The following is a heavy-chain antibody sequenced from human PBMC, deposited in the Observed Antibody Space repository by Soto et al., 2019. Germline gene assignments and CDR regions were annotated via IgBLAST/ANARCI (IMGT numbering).Heavy chain of an antibody. CDR3: AREGGGAGLGY. J-gene: IGHJ4*02. CDR2: IYYSGST. V-gene: IGHV4-61*01. CDR1: GGSVSSGSYY. Sequence: SETLSLTCTVSGGSVSSGSYYWSWIRQPPGKGLEWIGYIYYSGSTNYNPSLKSRVTISVDTSKNQFSLKLSSVTAAETAVYYCAREGGGAGLGYWGQGTLVTVSS. D-gene: IGHD1-26*01.